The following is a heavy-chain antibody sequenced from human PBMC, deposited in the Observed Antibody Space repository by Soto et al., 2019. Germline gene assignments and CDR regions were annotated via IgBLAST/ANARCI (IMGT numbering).Heavy chain of an antibody. J-gene: IGHJ4*02. CDR2: IDPSDSYT. CDR3: ARETVEDVLRYFDWLRPIDY. D-gene: IGHD3-9*01. Sequence: HGESLKISCKGSGYSFTSYWISWVRQMPGKGLEWMGRIDPSDSYTNYSPSFQGHVTIPADKSISTAYLQWSSLKASDTAMYYCARETVEDVLRYFDWLRPIDYWGQGTLVTVSS. CDR1: GYSFTSYW. V-gene: IGHV5-10-1*01.